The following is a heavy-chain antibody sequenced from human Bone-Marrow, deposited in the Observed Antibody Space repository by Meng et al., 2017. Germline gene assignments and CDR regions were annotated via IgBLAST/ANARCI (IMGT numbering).Heavy chain of an antibody. CDR1: GGSISSGGYY. Sequence: QVQLQESGLGLVKPSQTLSLTCTVSGGSISSGGYYWSWIRQHPGKGLEWIGYIYYSGTTYYNPSLSSLVTISVDTSKNQFSLNLSSVTAADTAVYYCARDIRQGGNIWFDPWGQGTLVTVSS. CDR3: ARDIRQGGNIWFDP. CDR2: IYYSGTT. J-gene: IGHJ5*02. V-gene: IGHV4-31*01. D-gene: IGHD3-16*01.